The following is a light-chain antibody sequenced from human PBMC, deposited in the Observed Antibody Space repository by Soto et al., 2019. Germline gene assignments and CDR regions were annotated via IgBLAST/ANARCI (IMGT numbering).Light chain of an antibody. V-gene: IGKV1-5*03. Sequence: DIQMTQSPSTLSASVGDRVTITCRASQSISSWLAWYQQKPGKAPKLLIYKASSLESGVPSRFSGSGSGREFTLTISSLQPDDFATYYCQQYNSHPWTFGQGTKVEIK. J-gene: IGKJ1*01. CDR3: QQYNSHPWT. CDR2: KAS. CDR1: QSISSW.